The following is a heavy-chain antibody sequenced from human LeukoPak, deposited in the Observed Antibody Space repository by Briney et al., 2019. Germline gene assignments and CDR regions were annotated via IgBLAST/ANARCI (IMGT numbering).Heavy chain of an antibody. J-gene: IGHJ4*02. Sequence: GGSLRLSCEASGFIPRDYAMIWVRQAPGKWLEWVSVISNSGETTYYADSVKGRFTISRDNSKNTVYLQMDGLRAEDTAVYYCAKGQRTDSWYSPGDYWGQGTLVTVSP. D-gene: IGHD2-21*01. CDR1: GFIPRDYA. V-gene: IGHV3-23*01. CDR2: ISNSGETT. CDR3: AKGQRTDSWYSPGDY.